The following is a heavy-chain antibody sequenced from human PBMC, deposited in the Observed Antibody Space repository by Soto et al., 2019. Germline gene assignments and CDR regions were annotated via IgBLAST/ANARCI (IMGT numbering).Heavy chain of an antibody. CDR1: GYSFTSDW. J-gene: IGHJ6*03. D-gene: IGHD4-17*01. Sequence: GESLKSSCKGSGYSFTSDWIGWVLQMPGKDLEWMGIIYLGDSDTRYSPSFQGQVTISADKSISTAYLQWSSLKASDTAMYYCARTTVNPPPYPYYCMDVWGKGTMVTVSS. CDR2: IYLGDSDT. V-gene: IGHV5-51*01. CDR3: ARTTVNPPPYPYYCMDV.